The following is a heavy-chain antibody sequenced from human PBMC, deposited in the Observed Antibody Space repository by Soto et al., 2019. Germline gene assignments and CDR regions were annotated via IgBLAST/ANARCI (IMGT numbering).Heavy chain of an antibody. Sequence: SSVKVSCKASGGTFSRYSISWVRQAPGQGLEWMGRIIPILGIANYAQKFQGRVTITADKSTSTAYMELSSVTAADTAMYYCARVRDSVGISVQALFDYWGQGTLVSVSS. J-gene: IGHJ4*02. CDR1: GGTFSRYS. CDR3: ARVRDSVGISVQALFDY. D-gene: IGHD3-10*01. V-gene: IGHV1-69*02. CDR2: IIPILGIA.